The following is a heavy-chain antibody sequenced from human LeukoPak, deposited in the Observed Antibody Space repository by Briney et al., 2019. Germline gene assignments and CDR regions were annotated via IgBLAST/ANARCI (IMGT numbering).Heavy chain of an antibody. D-gene: IGHD3-22*01. CDR3: ARGLYYDSSGYYGYYFDY. J-gene: IGHJ4*02. Sequence: SETLSLTCAVYGGSFSGYYWSWIRQPPGKGLEWIGEINHSGSTNYNPSLKSRVTISVDTSKNQFSLKLSSVTVADTAVYYCARGLYYDSSGYYGYYFDYWGQGTLVTVSS. CDR2: INHSGST. V-gene: IGHV4-34*01. CDR1: GGSFSGYY.